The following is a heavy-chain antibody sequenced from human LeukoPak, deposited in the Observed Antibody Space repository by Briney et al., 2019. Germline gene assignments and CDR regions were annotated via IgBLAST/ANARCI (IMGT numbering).Heavy chain of an antibody. CDR2: INAANGNT. CDR1: GHTFISYA. D-gene: IGHD7-27*01. J-gene: IGHJ4*02. V-gene: IGHV1-3*01. CDR3: ARANWGEPFDY. Sequence: ASVKVSCKASGHTFISYAMHWVRQAPGQGLEWMGWINAANGNTKYSQKFQGRVTITRDTSASTAYMELSSLGSEDTAVYFCARANWGEPFDYWGQGTLVTVSS.